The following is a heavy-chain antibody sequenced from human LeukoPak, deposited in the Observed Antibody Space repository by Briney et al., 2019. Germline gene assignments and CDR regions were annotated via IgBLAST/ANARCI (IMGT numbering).Heavy chain of an antibody. J-gene: IGHJ5*02. CDR3: AKDPPIRFLEWTDNWFDP. CDR1: GFTFSSYA. V-gene: IGHV3-30-3*01. Sequence: GGSLRLSCAASGFTFSSYAMHWVRQAPGKGLEWVAVISYDGSNKYYADSVKGRFTISRDNSKNTLYLQMNSLRAEDTAVYYCAKDPPIRFLEWTDNWFDPWGQGTLVTVSS. CDR2: ISYDGSNK. D-gene: IGHD3-3*01.